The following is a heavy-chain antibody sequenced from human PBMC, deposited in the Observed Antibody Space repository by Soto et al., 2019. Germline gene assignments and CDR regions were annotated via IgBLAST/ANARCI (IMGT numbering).Heavy chain of an antibody. CDR3: TTGVTVTHYYLAY. Sequence: PGGSLRLACVASGFTFRNAWMSWVRQAPGKGLEWVGRIKSETDGGTTDYAAPVKGRFTISRDDSKNMLYLQMNSLKTEDTAVYFCTTGVTVTHYYLAYWGQGTLVTVSS. J-gene: IGHJ4*02. V-gene: IGHV3-15*01. CDR2: IKSETDGGTT. CDR1: GFTFRNAW. D-gene: IGHD4-17*01.